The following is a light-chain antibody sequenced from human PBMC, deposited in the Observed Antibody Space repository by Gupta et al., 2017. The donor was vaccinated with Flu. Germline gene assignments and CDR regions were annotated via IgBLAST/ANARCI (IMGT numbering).Light chain of an antibody. CDR3: AAWDDSLNGVV. J-gene: IGLJ2*01. V-gene: IGLV1-44*01. CDR2: DNN. Sequence: QSVLPPPPSASGAPGPRVTISCSGSIANIGSKNVNWYQQPPGTAPKLLISDNNQRPSGVPERFSGSKSGTSASLAISGLQAQDEADYYCAAWDDSLNGVVFGGGTKLTGL. CDR1: IANIGSKN.